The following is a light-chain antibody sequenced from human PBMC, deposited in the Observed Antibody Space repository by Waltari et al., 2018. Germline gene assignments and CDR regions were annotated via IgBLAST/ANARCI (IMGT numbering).Light chain of an antibody. CDR3: AVWDDSLNVPV. CDR2: SNN. CDR1: RSNIGSNT. V-gene: IGLV1-44*01. J-gene: IGLJ1*01. Sequence: QSVLAQPPSASGTPGLKITISCSGSRSNIGSNTVNWYQHLPGTAPRLLLWSNNQRPSGVPDRFSGPKSGTSASLAISGLQSEDEADYYCAVWDDSLNVPVFGTGTKVTVL.